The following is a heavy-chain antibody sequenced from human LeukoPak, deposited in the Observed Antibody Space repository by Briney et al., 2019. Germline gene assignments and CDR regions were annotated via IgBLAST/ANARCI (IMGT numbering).Heavy chain of an antibody. Sequence: PGGSLRLSCAASGFTFSSYGMHWVRQAPGKGLEWVAFIRYDGSNKYYADSVKGRFTISRDNSKNTLYLQMTSLRAEDTAMYYCAKDGRGYYASGSYFDYGGQGTLVTVSS. V-gene: IGHV3-30*02. J-gene: IGHJ4*02. D-gene: IGHD3-10*01. CDR3: AKDGRGYYASGSYFDY. CDR2: IRYDGSNK. CDR1: GFTFSSYG.